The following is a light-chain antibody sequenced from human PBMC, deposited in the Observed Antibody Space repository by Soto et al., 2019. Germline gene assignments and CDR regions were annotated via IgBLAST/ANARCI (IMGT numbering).Light chain of an antibody. Sequence: EIVLTHSPGTLSLSPGEGATLSFRSSQSVRYNYLAWYQQKPGQAPRLLIYGVSTRATGIPDRFSGSGSGTDFTLTISRLDPEDFAVYYCQQYGTSPRTFGQGTKV. CDR1: QSVRYNY. CDR2: GVS. V-gene: IGKV3-20*01. CDR3: QQYGTSPRT. J-gene: IGKJ1*01.